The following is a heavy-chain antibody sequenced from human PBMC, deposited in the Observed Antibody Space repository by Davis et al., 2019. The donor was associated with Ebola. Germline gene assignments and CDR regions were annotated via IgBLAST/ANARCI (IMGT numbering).Heavy chain of an antibody. Sequence: GESLKISCAASGLTFSGYVMNWVCLAPGKGLQWVAGISVRGDSTYYADSVKGRFTVSRDNSKNTLFLQMNSLGVEDTAIYYCARVKSFSSAFDYWGQGTLVTVSS. D-gene: IGHD6-25*01. CDR1: GLTFSGYV. V-gene: IGHV3-23*01. CDR2: ISVRGDST. CDR3: ARVKSFSSAFDY. J-gene: IGHJ4*02.